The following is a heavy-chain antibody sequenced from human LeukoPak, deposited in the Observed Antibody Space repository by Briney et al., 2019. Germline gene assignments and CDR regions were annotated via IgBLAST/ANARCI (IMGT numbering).Heavy chain of an antibody. CDR1: GFTFSSYS. Sequence: GGSLRLSCAASGFTFSSYSMNWVRQAPGQGLEWVSYISSSSSTIYYADSVKGRFTISRDNAKNSLYLQMNSLRAEDTAVYYCARPTVTWWFDPWAREPWSPSPQ. CDR3: ARPTVTWWFDP. J-gene: IGHJ5*02. CDR2: ISSSSSTI. D-gene: IGHD4-17*01. V-gene: IGHV3-48*04.